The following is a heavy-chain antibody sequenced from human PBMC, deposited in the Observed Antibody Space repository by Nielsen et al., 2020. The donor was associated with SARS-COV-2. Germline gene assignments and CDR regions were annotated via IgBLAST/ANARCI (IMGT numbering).Heavy chain of an antibody. CDR1: GFTFSSYG. CDR3: AKDFRMNGSSQGYLDY. V-gene: IGHV3-30*18. Sequence: GESLKISCAASGFTFSSYGMHWVRQAPGKGLEWVAVISYDGSNKYYADSVKGRFTISRDNSKNTLYLQMNSLRAEDTAVYYCAKDFRMNGSSQGYLDYWGQGTLVTVSS. CDR2: ISYDGSNK. J-gene: IGHJ4*02. D-gene: IGHD1-26*01.